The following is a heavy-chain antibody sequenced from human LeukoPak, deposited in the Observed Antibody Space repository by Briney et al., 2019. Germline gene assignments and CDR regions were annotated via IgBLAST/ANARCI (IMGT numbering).Heavy chain of an antibody. J-gene: IGHJ4*02. V-gene: IGHV3-7*01. CDR3: ARGQGGSYYHYFDY. CDR2: IKQDGSEK. Sequence: PGGSLRLSCAASGFTFSSYWMSWVRQAPGKGLEWVANIKQDGSEKYYVDSVKGRFTISRDNAKNSLYLQMNSLRAEDTAVYYCARGQGGSYYHYFDYWGQGTLVTVSS. D-gene: IGHD1-26*01. CDR1: GFTFSSYW.